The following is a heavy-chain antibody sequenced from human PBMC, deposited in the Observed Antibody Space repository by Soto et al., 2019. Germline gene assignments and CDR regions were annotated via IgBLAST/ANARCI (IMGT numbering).Heavy chain of an antibody. D-gene: IGHD3-10*01. CDR1: GYTFTSYG. V-gene: IGHV1-18*01. CDR3: ARGVGSGSYYNQYNWFAP. CDR2: INVYNGNT. J-gene: IGHJ5*02. Sequence: ASVKVSCKASGYTFTSYGISWVRQAPGQGLEWMGWINVYNGNTKYAQKVQGRVTMTTDTSTSTAYMELRSLRSDDTAVYYCARGVGSGSYYNQYNWFAPWGQGTLVTVSS.